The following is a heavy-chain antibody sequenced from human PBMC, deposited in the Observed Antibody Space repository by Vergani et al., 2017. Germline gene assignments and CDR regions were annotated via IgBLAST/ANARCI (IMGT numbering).Heavy chain of an antibody. V-gene: IGHV4-34*01. CDR2: INHSGST. CDR1: GGSFSGYY. CDR3: QHRGYYYGSGSYYKVDY. D-gene: IGHD3-10*01. J-gene: IGHJ4*02. Sequence: QVQLQQWGAGLLKPSETLSLTCAVYGGSFSGYYWSWIRQPPGKGLEWIGEINHSGSTNYNPALKSRVTISVDTSKNQFSLKLSCVTAADTAVYYCQHRGYYYGSGSYYKVDYWGQGTLVTVSS.